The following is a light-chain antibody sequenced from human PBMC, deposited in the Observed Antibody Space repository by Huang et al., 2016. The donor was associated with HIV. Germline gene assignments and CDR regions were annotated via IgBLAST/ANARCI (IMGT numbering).Light chain of an antibody. Sequence: EIVMTQSPATLSVSPGERATLSCRASQSVTSLAWYQQKPGQTPRLLIYGASTRATGIPARFSGSGSGTDFTLTINSLQSEDFAVYYCQQYNNWPSITFGQGTRLEIK. CDR1: QSVTS. J-gene: IGKJ5*01. V-gene: IGKV3-15*01. CDR2: GAS. CDR3: QQYNNWPSIT.